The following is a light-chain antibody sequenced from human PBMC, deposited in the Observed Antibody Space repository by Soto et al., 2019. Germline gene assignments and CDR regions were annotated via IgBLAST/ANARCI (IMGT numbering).Light chain of an antibody. J-gene: IGKJ1*01. CDR1: QSISSW. CDR3: QQYNNYPWT. V-gene: IGKV1-5*03. CDR2: KAS. Sequence: DIQMTQSPSTLSASVGDRVTITCRASQSISSWLAWYQQKPGKAPKLLIYKASSLESGDPSRFSGSGSGTEFTLTIRSLQPDDFATYYCQQYNNYPWTFGQGTKVEIK.